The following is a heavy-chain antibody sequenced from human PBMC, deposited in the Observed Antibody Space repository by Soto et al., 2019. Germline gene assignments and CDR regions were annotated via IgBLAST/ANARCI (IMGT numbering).Heavy chain of an antibody. V-gene: IGHV3-7*03. CDR1: GFTFSSYW. J-gene: IGHJ6*02. Sequence: HPGGSLRLSCAASGFTFSSYWMSWGRQATGKGLEWVANIKQDGSEKYYVDSVKGRFTISRDNVNNSLYLQMYCLRAEDRAVYYCAGDFTIAASGYYYYYCMVVGGQETTVTVSS. CDR3: AGDFTIAASGYYYYYCMVV. CDR2: IKQDGSEK. D-gene: IGHD6-13*01.